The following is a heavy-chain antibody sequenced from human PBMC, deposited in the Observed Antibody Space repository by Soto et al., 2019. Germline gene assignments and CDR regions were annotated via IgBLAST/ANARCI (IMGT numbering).Heavy chain of an antibody. V-gene: IGHV1-8*01. D-gene: IGHD3-22*01. Sequence: ASVKVSCKASGYTFTSYDINWVRQATGQGLEWMGWMNPNSGNTGYAQKFQGRVTMTRNTSISTAYMELSSLRSEDTAVYYCARLPSPLTYSYDSRGHYGMQGLGQGTMVNVSS. CDR3: ARLPSPLTYSYDSRGHYGMQG. J-gene: IGHJ6*01. CDR2: MNPNSGNT. CDR1: GYTFTSYD.